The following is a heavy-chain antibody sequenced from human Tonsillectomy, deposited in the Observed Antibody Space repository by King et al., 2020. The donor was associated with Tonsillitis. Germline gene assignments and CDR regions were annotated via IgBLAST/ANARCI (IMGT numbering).Heavy chain of an antibody. CDR1: GGSISSYY. CDR3: DRGNLNYYDSSGLSYFEY. V-gene: IGHV4-59*01. Sequence: VQLQESGPGLVKPSETLSLTCTVSGGSISSYYWTWIRQPPGKGLEWIWTFYNSGYTNYNTSLKSRVTISVDTSKNQFSRKLSSVTTADTAVYYCDRGNLNYYDSSGLSYFEYWGQGTLVTVSS. J-gene: IGHJ4*02. CDR2: FYNSGYT. D-gene: IGHD3-22*01.